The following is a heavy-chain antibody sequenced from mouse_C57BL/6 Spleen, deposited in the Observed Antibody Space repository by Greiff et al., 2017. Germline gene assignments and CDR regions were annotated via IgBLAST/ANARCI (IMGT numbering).Heavy chain of an antibody. CDR1: GFTFSDYG. J-gene: IGHJ4*01. CDR3: ASYYYGSSRHYYAMDY. CDR2: ISSGSSTI. Sequence: EVKLMESGGGLVKPGGSLKLSCAASGFTFSDYGMHWVRQAPGKGLEWVAYISSGSSTIYYADTVKGRFTIAIDNAKNTLFLQMTSLRSEGTAMYYCASYYYGSSRHYYAMDYWGQGTSVTVSS. D-gene: IGHD1-1*01. V-gene: IGHV5-17*01.